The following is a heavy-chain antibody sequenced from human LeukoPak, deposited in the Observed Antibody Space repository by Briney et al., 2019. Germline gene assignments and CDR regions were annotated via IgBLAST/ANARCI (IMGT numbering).Heavy chain of an antibody. CDR2: IYYSGST. D-gene: IGHD3-22*01. Sequence: SETLSLTCTASGGSISSYYWSWIRQPPGKGLEWIGYIYYSGSTNYNPSLKSRVTISVDTSKNQFSLKLSSVTAADTAVYYCARGGPNYYDSSGYYYVISSFDYWGQGTLVTVSS. J-gene: IGHJ4*02. CDR1: GGSISSYY. CDR3: ARGGPNYYDSSGYYYVISSFDY. V-gene: IGHV4-59*01.